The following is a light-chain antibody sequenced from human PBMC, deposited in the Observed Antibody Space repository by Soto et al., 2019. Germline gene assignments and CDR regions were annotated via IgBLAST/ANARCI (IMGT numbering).Light chain of an antibody. Sequence: TQSPSTLSASVGDRVTITCRASQSVSSSSLAWYQQKPGQAPRLLMYGASSRATGIPDRFSGSGSGTDFTLTIRTLEPEDFAVYYCQQYGSSPRTFGQGTKVDIK. J-gene: IGKJ1*01. CDR2: GAS. CDR1: QSVSSSS. CDR3: QQYGSSPRT. V-gene: IGKV3-20*01.